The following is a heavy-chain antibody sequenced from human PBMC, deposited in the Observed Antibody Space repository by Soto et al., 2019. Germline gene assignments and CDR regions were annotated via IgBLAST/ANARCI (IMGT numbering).Heavy chain of an antibody. J-gene: IGHJ3*02. Sequence: GGALRLSCAASGFTFSSYAMDGVRQAPGKGLEWVAVISYDGSNKYYADSVKGRFTISRDNSKNTLYLQMNSLRAEDTAVYYCAREGYDAAFDIWGQGTMVTVSS. CDR3: AREGYDAAFDI. CDR1: GFTFSSYA. CDR2: ISYDGSNK. D-gene: IGHD5-12*01. V-gene: IGHV3-30-3*01.